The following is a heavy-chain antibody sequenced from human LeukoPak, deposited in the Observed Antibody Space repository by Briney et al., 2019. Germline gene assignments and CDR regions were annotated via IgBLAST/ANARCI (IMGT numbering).Heavy chain of an antibody. CDR1: GFTFSGYV. CDR2: ISFDGSNE. V-gene: IGHV3-30*04. Sequence: GGSLRLSCAASGFTFSGYVMHWVRQAPDKGLEWVAIISFDGSNEYYADSVKGRFTISRDNSKNTLYLQMNSLRAEDTAVYYCARDQGSGINYYYYYMDVWGKGTTVTVSS. J-gene: IGHJ6*03. CDR3: ARDQGSGINYYYYYMDV. D-gene: IGHD3-10*01.